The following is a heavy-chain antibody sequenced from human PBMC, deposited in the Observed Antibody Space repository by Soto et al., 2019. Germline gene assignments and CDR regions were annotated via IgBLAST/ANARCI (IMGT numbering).Heavy chain of an antibody. CDR2: ISYDGSNK. J-gene: IGHJ4*02. Sequence: QVQLVESGGGVVQPGRSLRLSCAASGFTFSSYGMHWVRQAPGKGLEWVAVISYDGSNKYYADSVKGRFTISRDNSKNTLYLQMNSLRAEDTAVYYCARDIMGDFDYWGQGTLVTVSS. V-gene: IGHV3-30*03. D-gene: IGHD2-8*01. CDR1: GFTFSSYG. CDR3: ARDIMGDFDY.